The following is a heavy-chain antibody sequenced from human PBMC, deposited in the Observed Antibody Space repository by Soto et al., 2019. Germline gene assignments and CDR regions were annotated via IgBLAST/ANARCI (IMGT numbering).Heavy chain of an antibody. D-gene: IGHD2-21*02. V-gene: IGHV1-69*13. Sequence: PVKVSFKASGGTFSSYAISWGRQAPGQGLEWIGGSIPIFGTANYAQKFQGRVTSTADESTSTAYMELSSLRYEETAVYYCGGNSRYYYYGMDVWGQGTTVTVSS. CDR1: GGTFSSYA. J-gene: IGHJ6*02. CDR3: GGNSRYYYYGMDV. CDR2: SIPIFGTA.